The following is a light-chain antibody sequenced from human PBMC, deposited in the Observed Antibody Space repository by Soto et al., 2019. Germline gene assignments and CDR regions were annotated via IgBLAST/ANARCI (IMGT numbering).Light chain of an antibody. CDR3: NSYAGSSILGV. J-gene: IGLJ1*01. V-gene: IGLV2-14*01. CDR2: DVT. Sequence: QSALTQPASVSGSPGQSITISCTGTSSDVYGYNYVSWFQQQPGKTPKHMIYDVTNRPSGVSDRFSGPKSGNTASLTISGLQAEDKPEYYCNSYAGSSILGVFGTGTKLTVL. CDR1: SSDVYGYNY.